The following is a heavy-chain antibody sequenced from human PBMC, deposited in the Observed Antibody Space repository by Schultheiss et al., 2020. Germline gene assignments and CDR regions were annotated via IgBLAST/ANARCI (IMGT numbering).Heavy chain of an antibody. Sequence: SATLSLTCTVSGGSISSGGYSWSWIRQPPGKGLEWIGYIYYSGSTNYNPSLKSRVTISLDTSKNQFSLKLSSVTAADTAVYYCARDLAVGSGSSGWYDYWGQGTLVTVSS. J-gene: IGHJ4*02. CDR3: ARDLAVGSGSSGWYDY. D-gene: IGHD6-19*01. CDR1: GGSISSGGYS. CDR2: IYYSGST. V-gene: IGHV4-61*08.